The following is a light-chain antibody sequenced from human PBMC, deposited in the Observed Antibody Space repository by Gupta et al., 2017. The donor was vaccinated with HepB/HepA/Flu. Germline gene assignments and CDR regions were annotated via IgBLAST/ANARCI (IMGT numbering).Light chain of an antibody. CDR2: KDS. Sequence: SNELTQQPPVSVSPRQMTVITCSGQALPNKSAYWYQQKPGQFPVLVIYKDSGSPSGIPERFSCSSSATIATLTTSGVQAEDEADYYCLSADSSGTYVVFGGGTKLTVL. CDR3: LSADSSGTYVV. J-gene: IGLJ2*01. V-gene: IGLV3-16*01. CDR1: ALPNKS.